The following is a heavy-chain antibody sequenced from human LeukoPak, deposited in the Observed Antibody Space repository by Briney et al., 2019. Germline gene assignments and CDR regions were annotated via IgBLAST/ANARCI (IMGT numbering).Heavy chain of an antibody. D-gene: IGHD5-12*01. V-gene: IGHV3-23*01. Sequence: GGSLRLSCAASGFTFSSYAMSWVRQAPGKAPEWVSGISGSGGSTYSADSVKGRFTISRDNAKNSLYLQMNSLRAEDTAVYYCARIVTTSPYAMDVWGQGTTVTVSS. J-gene: IGHJ6*02. CDR1: GFTFSSYA. CDR2: ISGSGGST. CDR3: ARIVTTSPYAMDV.